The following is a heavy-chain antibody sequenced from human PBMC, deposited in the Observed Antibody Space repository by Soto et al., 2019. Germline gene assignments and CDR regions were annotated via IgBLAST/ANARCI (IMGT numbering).Heavy chain of an antibody. V-gene: IGHV3-30-3*01. D-gene: IGHD6-13*01. CDR3: ARDVGEYQYSSSWSYYYYYGMDV. Sequence: QVQLVESGGGVVQPGRSLRLSCAASGFTFSSYAMHWVRQAPGKGLEWVAVISYDGSNKYYADSVKGRFTISRDNSKNTLYLQMNSLRAEDTAVYYCARDVGEYQYSSSWSYYYYYGMDVWGQGTTVTVSS. CDR1: GFTFSSYA. CDR2: ISYDGSNK. J-gene: IGHJ6*02.